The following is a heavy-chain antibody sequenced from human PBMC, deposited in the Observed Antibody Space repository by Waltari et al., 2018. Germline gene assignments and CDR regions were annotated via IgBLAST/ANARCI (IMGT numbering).Heavy chain of an antibody. V-gene: IGHV3-21*01. CDR1: GSAFSTYA. D-gene: IGHD2-15*01. CDR3: AREGGYCSGGSCRWFDP. Sequence: EVQLVESGGGLVKPGGSLRLSCAASGSAFSTYAMNWVRQAPGKGLEWVSSIDRTNYISYADSVKGRFTISRDNAKNSLYLQMNSLRAEDTAVYFCAREGGYCSGGSCRWFDPWGQGTLVTVSS. CDR2: IDRTNYI. J-gene: IGHJ5*02.